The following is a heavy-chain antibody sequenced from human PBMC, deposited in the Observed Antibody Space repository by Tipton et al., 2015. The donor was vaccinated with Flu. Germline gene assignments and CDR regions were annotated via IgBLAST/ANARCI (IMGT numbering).Heavy chain of an antibody. CDR1: GDSISSGNYY. D-gene: IGHD4-11*01. CDR2: IYTNGTT. CDR3: ARRDYSNYVSVPKNWFDS. V-gene: IGHV4-61*02. J-gene: IGHJ5*01. Sequence: TLSLTCTVSGDSISSGNYYWNWIRQPAGKGLEWIGRIYTNGTTNYNPSLKSRVTISVDTSKNQFSLKLRSVTAADTAVYYCARRDYSNYVSVPKNWFDSWGQGTLVTVTS.